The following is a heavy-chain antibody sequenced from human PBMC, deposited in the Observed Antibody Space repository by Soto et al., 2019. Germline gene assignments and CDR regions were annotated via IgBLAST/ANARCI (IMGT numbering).Heavy chain of an antibody. CDR2: IYYSGST. Sequence: SETLSLTCTVSGGSISSYYWSWIRQPPGKGLEWIGYIYYSGSTNYNPSLKSRVTISVDTSKNQFSLKLSSVTAADTAVYYCARGDYDFWSGYYSSWGQGTTVTVSS. J-gene: IGHJ6*02. D-gene: IGHD3-3*01. CDR1: GGSISSYY. CDR3: ARGDYDFWSGYYSS. V-gene: IGHV4-59*01.